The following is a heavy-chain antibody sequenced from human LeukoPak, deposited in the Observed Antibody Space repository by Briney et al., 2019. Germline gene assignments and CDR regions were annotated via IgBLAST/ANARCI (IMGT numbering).Heavy chain of an antibody. J-gene: IGHJ4*02. CDR3: ARVLTIFGVEFDY. Sequence: ASVKVSCKASGYTFTGYYMHWVRQAPGQGLEWMGWINPNSGGTSYAQKFQGRVTMTRDTSISTAYMELSRLRSDDTAVYYCARVLTIFGVEFDYWGQGTLVTVSS. D-gene: IGHD3-3*01. V-gene: IGHV1-2*02. CDR2: INPNSGGT. CDR1: GYTFTGYY.